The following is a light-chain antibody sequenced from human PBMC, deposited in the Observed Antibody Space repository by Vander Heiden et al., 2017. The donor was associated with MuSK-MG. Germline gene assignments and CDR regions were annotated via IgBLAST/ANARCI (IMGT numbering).Light chain of an antibody. CDR3: HQYNNWPKT. J-gene: IGKJ1*01. V-gene: IGKV3-15*01. CDR2: GAS. CDR1: QSVSLN. Sequence: EIVMTQSPATLSVSPGERATLSCRASQSVSLNLAWYQQKPGQAPSLLIYGASTRAMGVPARFSGSGSGTEFTLSISRLQSEDFAVYYCHQYNNWPKTFGQGTKVEIK.